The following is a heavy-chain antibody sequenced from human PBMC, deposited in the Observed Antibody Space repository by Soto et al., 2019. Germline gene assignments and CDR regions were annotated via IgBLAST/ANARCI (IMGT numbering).Heavy chain of an antibody. CDR2: INPNSGAT. V-gene: IGHV1-2*02. CDR3: ARGGSSSWYDAFDI. D-gene: IGHD6-13*01. J-gene: IGHJ3*02. Sequence: QVQLVQSGAEVKKPGASVKVSCKASGYTFTGYYMHWVRQAPGQGLEWMGGINPNSGATNYAQKFQGRVTMTRDTSSSTAYVELSRLRSDDTALYYCARGGSSSWYDAFDIWGQGTMVTVSS. CDR1: GYTFTGYY.